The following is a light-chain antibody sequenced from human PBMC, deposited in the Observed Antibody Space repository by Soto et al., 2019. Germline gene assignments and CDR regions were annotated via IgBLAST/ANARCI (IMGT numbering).Light chain of an antibody. V-gene: IGKV1-33*01. CDR1: QTISSW. CDR2: DAP. J-gene: IGKJ5*01. Sequence: DIQMTQSPSSLSASVGDRVTITCRASQTISSWLAWYQQKPGRAPKLLIYDAPSLETGVPSRFSGSGSGTDFSFTIRSLQPEDIATYYCHQYDHLPPITFGQGTRLEIK. CDR3: HQYDHLPPIT.